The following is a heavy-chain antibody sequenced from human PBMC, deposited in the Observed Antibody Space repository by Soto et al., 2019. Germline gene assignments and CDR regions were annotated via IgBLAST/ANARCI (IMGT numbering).Heavy chain of an antibody. V-gene: IGHV3-30*04. J-gene: IGHJ6*02. CDR3: ATVNGIAAGWGMDV. D-gene: IGHD6-13*01. CDR1: GCTFSSFA. CDR2: MSYDGRNK. Sequence: QEQLVESGGGVVQPGRSLRLSCVASGCTFSSFAMHWVRQAPGKGLEWVAVMSYDGRNKNYADSVKGRVTISRDNSKNALYVQMNSLRAEDTVEYYCATVNGIAAGWGMDVWGQGTAVTVSS.